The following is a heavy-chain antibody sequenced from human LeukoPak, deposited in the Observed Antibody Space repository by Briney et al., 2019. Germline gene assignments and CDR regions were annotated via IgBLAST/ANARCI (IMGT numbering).Heavy chain of an antibody. Sequence: SETLSLTCTVSGGSISSGSYYWSWIRQPAGKGLEWIGRINISGSTNYNPSLKSRATISVDTSKNQFSLKLSSVTAADTAVYYCARRRSIYNYYYYYYMDVWGKGTTVTVSS. CDR3: ARRRSIYNYYYYYYMDV. CDR1: GGSISSGSYY. D-gene: IGHD2-2*01. J-gene: IGHJ6*03. V-gene: IGHV4-61*02. CDR2: INISGST.